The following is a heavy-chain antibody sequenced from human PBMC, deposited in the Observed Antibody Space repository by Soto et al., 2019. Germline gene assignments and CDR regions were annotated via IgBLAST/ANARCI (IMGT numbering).Heavy chain of an antibody. Sequence: QVQLQESGPGLVKPSQTLSLTCTVSGGSISSGGYYWSWIRQHPGKGLEWIGYIYYSGSTYYNPSLKSRVTISVDTSKNQFSLKLSSVTAAETAVYYCARGGYDSSGYYPRWFDTWGQGTLVTVSS. CDR3: ARGGYDSSGYYPRWFDT. J-gene: IGHJ5*02. D-gene: IGHD3-22*01. V-gene: IGHV4-31*03. CDR1: GGSISSGGYY. CDR2: IYYSGST.